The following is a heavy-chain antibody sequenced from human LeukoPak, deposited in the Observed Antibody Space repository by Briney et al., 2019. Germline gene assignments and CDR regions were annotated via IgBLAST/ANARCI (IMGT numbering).Heavy chain of an antibody. J-gene: IGHJ5*02. CDR2: TSASGGAT. Sequence: PGGSLRLSCATSPLTFINYGMTLVRHAPGEGLEGVSATSASGGATYSPVSVKGRFTSSRDNSKNTLYLQMNSLRDEDTAVYYCVLHHDNYYGGRWFDPWGQGTLVTVSS. V-gene: IGHV3-23*01. CDR3: VLHHDNYYGGRWFDP. D-gene: IGHD4-23*01. CDR1: PLTFINYG.